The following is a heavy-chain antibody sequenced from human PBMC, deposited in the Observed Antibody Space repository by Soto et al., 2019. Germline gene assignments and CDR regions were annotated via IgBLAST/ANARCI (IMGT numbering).Heavy chain of an antibody. CDR3: AREGYGDEAPFDC. CDR2: IWYDGSHQ. D-gene: IGHD4-17*01. Sequence: QVKLVESGGGVVQPGRSLRLSCAASGFTFRSHGMHWVRQAPGKGLEWVAVIWYDGSHQYYGDSVKGRFTISRDNSKNTLSLQMNSLRAEDTAIYYCAREGYGDEAPFDCWGQGTLVTVSS. V-gene: IGHV3-33*01. J-gene: IGHJ4*02. CDR1: GFTFRSHG.